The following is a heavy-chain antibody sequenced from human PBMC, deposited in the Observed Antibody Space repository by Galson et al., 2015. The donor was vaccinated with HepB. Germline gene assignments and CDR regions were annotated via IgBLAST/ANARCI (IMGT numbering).Heavy chain of an antibody. D-gene: IGHD3-10*01. CDR3: AKVVRGVLWDGDYFDY. CDR1: GFTFSSYA. V-gene: IGHV3-23*01. J-gene: IGHJ4*02. Sequence: SLRLSCAASGFTFSSYAMSWVRQAPGKGLEGVSAISGSGGSTYYADSVKGRFTISRDNSKNTLYLQMNSLRAEDTAVYYCAKVVRGVLWDGDYFDYWGQGTLVTVSS. CDR2: ISGSGGST.